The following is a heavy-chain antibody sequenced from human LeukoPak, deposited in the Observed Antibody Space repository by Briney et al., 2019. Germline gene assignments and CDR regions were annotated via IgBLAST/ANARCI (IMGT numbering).Heavy chain of an antibody. CDR2: IYYSGST. D-gene: IGHD1-26*01. CDR1: GGSISSYY. J-gene: IGHJ3*02. Sequence: PSETLSLTCTVSGGSISSYYWSWIRQPPGKGLEWIGYIYYSGSTNYNPSLKSRVTISVDTSKNQFSLRLRSVTAADTAVYYCARRVVGATIDAFDIWGQGTMVTVSS. CDR3: ARRVVGATIDAFDI. V-gene: IGHV4-59*01.